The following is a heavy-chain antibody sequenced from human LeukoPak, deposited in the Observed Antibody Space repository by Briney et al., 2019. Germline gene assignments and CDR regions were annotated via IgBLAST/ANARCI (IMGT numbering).Heavy chain of an antibody. CDR1: GGSISSYY. D-gene: IGHD6-6*01. CDR3: ARDEYSSSPGNWFDP. V-gene: IGHV4-4*07. CDR2: IYTSGST. J-gene: IGHJ5*02. Sequence: MASETLSLTCTVSGGSISSYYWSWIRQPAGKGLEWIGRIYTSGSTNHNPSIKSRVTMSVDTSKNQFSLKLSSVTAADTAVYYCARDEYSSSPGNWFDPWGQGTLVTVSS.